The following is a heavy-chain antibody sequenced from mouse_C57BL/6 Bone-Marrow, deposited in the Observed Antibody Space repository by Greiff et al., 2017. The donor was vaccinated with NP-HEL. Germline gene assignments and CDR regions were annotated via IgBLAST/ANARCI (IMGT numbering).Heavy chain of an antibody. D-gene: IGHD4-1*01. CDR1: GFTFSSYT. Sequence: EVHLVESGGGLVKPGGSLKLSCAASGFTFSSYTMSWVRQTPEKRLEWVATISGGGGNTYYPDSVKGRFTISRDNAKNTLYLQMSSLRSEDTALYYCARRSWAWFAYWGQGTLVTVSA. CDR2: ISGGGGNT. CDR3: ARRSWAWFAY. J-gene: IGHJ3*01. V-gene: IGHV5-9*01.